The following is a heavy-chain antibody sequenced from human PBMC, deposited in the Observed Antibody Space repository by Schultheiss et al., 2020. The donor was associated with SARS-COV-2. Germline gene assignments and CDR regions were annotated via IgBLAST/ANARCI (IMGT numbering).Heavy chain of an antibody. J-gene: IGHJ4*02. V-gene: IGHV3-21*01. CDR3: ARDCSGGSCWSG. D-gene: IGHD2-15*01. CDR2: ISSSSSYI. CDR1: GFTFSSYW. Sequence: GSLRLSCAASGFTFSSYWMSWVRQAPGKGLEWVSSISSSSSYIYYADSVKGRFTISRDNAKNSLYLQMNSLRAEDTAVYYCARDCSGGSCWSGWGQGTLVTVSS.